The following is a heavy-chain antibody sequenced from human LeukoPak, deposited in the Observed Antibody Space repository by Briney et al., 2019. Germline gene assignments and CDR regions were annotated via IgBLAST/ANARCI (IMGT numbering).Heavy chain of an antibody. D-gene: IGHD6-6*01. J-gene: IGHJ4*02. Sequence: PGRSLRLSCAASGFTFDDYAMHWVRQAPGKGLEWVSGISWNSGSIGYADSVKGRFTISRDNAKNSLYLQMNSLRAEDTALYYCAKDMLGEQLVFDYWGQGTLVTVSS. CDR3: AKDMLGEQLVFDY. V-gene: IGHV3-9*01. CDR2: ISWNSGSI. CDR1: GFTFDDYA.